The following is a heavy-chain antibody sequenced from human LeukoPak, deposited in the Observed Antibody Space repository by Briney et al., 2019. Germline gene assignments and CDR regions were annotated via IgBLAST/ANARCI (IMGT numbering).Heavy chain of an antibody. CDR3: AGGRDYYDSRCYCFECFDH. Sequence: QPAGSLRLSCAASGFTVSRNYISWVRQAPGKGLEWDSVLYSGGSTNYADSVKGRFTISRANSKNTLYLQMNSLRVEDTAVNSCAGGRDYYDSRCYCFECFDHWGQGTLVTVSS. CDR2: LYSGGST. V-gene: IGHV3-53*01. J-gene: IGHJ1*01. CDR1: GFTVSRNY. D-gene: IGHD3-22*01.